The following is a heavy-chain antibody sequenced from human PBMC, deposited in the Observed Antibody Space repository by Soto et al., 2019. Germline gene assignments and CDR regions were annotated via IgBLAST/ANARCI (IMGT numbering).Heavy chain of an antibody. CDR1: GGTISSYY. J-gene: IGHJ6*02. Sequence: SETLSLTCTASGGTISSYYWSWIRQPPGKGLEWIGYIYYSGSTNSDPSLKSRVTIPVDTSKNQFSLKLSSVAAADTAVYFCARDNWNGYYSYGMDGWGQGTTVTVSS. V-gene: IGHV4-59*01. D-gene: IGHD1-20*01. CDR3: ARDNWNGYYSYGMDG. CDR2: IYYSGST.